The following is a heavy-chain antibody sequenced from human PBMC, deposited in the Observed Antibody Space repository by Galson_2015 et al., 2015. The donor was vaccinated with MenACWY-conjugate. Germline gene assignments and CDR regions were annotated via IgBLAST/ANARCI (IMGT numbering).Heavy chain of an antibody. CDR3: ARRPYGIAVGGGDY. CDR1: GFTFSSYW. CDR2: INSDGSST. V-gene: IGHV3-74*01. J-gene: IGHJ4*02. D-gene: IGHD6-19*01. Sequence: SLRLSCAASGFTFSSYWMHWVRQAPGKGLVWVSRINSDGSSTSYADSVKGRSTISRDNAKNTLYLQMNSLRAEDTAVYYCARRPYGIAVGGGDYWGQGTLVTVSS.